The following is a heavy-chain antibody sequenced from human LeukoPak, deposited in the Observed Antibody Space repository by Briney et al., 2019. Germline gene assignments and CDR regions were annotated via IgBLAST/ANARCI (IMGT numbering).Heavy chain of an antibody. CDR1: GGSISISSYY. J-gene: IGHJ4*02. CDR2: IYYSGST. D-gene: IGHD3-3*01. CDR3: AREGGDFWSGNYRFDY. Sequence: KPSETLSLPCTVSGGSISISSYYWGWIRKPPGKGQEWIGCIYYSGSTYYNPSTKSQVTISVDTSTNQFSLKLSSVTAADTAVYYCAREGGDFWSGNYRFDYWGQRTLVTVSS. V-gene: IGHV4-39*07.